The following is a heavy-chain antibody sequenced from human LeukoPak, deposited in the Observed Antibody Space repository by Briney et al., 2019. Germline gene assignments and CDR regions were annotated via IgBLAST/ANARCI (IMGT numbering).Heavy chain of an antibody. V-gene: IGHV1-69*05. CDR1: GGTFSSYA. J-gene: IGHJ5*02. CDR3: ARDNSVGDYAWWFDP. D-gene: IGHD1-26*01. Sequence: SVKVSCKASGGTFSSYAISWVRQAPGQGLEWMGGIIPIFGTANYAQKFQGRVTMTRDLSTSTDYMELSSLRSDDTAVYFCARDNSVGDYAWWFDPWGQGTLVTVSS. CDR2: IIPIFGTA.